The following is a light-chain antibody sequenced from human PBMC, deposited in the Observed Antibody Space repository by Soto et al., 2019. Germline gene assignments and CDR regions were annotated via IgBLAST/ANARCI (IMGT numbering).Light chain of an antibody. V-gene: IGKV1-5*01. CDR3: QQYYSYSRT. Sequence: IQMTQSPSTLSASVGDRVTITCRASQTVSSWLAWYQQKPGKAPKLLIYDVSSLESGVPSRFSGSGSRTEFTRTISSLQPDDFATYYCQQYYSYSRTFGQGTKVDIK. J-gene: IGKJ1*01. CDR1: QTVSSW. CDR2: DVS.